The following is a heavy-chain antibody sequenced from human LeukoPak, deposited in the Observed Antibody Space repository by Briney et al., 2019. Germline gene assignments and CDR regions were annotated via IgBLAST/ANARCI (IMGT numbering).Heavy chain of an antibody. J-gene: IGHJ1*01. CDR1: GFTFSSYG. CDR2: IWYDGSNK. V-gene: IGHV3-33*01. Sequence: GGSLRLSCAASGFTFSSYGMHWVRQAPGKGLEWVAVIWYDGSNKYYADSVKGRFTISRDNSKNTLFLQMDSLRVDDTAVYYCARQGHYDSTGYSYFQHWGQGALVTVSA. CDR3: ARQGHYDSTGYSYFQH. D-gene: IGHD3-22*01.